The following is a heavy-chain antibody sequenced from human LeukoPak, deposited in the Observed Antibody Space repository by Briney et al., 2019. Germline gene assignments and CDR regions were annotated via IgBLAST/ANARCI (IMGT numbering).Heavy chain of an antibody. D-gene: IGHD3-10*01. Sequence: SEILSLTCTVSGASISSYYWSWIRQPPGKGLEWIGYIYYSGSTNYNPSLKSRVTISVDTSKNQFSLKLSSVTAADTAVYYCARVEEGYGSGRRENYYYYYMDVWGKGTTVTISS. CDR3: ARVEEGYGSGRRENYYYYYMDV. CDR1: GASISSYY. CDR2: IYYSGST. J-gene: IGHJ6*03. V-gene: IGHV4-59*01.